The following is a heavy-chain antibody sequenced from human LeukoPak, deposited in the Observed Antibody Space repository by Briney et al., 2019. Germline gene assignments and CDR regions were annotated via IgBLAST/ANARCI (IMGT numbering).Heavy chain of an antibody. J-gene: IGHJ5*02. V-gene: IGHV4-34*01. CDR3: ARGGTIFGVANWFDP. CDR1: GGSFNGYY. CDR2: INHSGIT. Sequence: TSETLSLTCAVYGGSFNGYYWSWIRQPPGKGLEWIGEINHSGITTYNPSLKSRVTISVDMSKNQSSLMTTSVTAADTAVYYCARGGTIFGVANWFDPWGQGTLVTVSS. D-gene: IGHD3-3*01.